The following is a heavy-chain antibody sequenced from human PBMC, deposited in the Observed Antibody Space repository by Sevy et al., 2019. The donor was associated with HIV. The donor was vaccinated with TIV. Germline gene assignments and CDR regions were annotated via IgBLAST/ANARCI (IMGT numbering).Heavy chain of an antibody. CDR2: ISYDGNNK. CDR1: GFTFSSYA. V-gene: IGHV3-30*04. J-gene: IGHJ6*02. Sequence: GGSLRLSCAASGFTFSSYAMHWVRQAPGKGLEWVAFISYDGNNKYHADSVKDRFTISRDNSKNTLYLQMNSLRAEDTDVYYDARDGSSGGLFLKDYYYFGMDVWGQGTTVTVSS. CDR3: ARDGSSGGLFLKDYYYFGMDV. D-gene: IGHD3-16*01.